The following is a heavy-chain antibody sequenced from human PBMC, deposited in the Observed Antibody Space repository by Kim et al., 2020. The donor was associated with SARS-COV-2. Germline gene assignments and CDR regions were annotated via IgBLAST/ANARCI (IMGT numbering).Heavy chain of an antibody. D-gene: IGHD4-17*01. J-gene: IGHJ3*02. CDR2: IYYSGST. CDR3: ARDGDYGGNADAFDI. V-gene: IGHV4-31*03. Sequence: SETLSLTCTVSGGSISSGGYYWSWIRQHPGKGLEWIGYIYYSGSTYYNPSLKSRVTISVDTSKNQFSLKLSSVTAADTAVYYCARDGDYGGNADAFDIWGQGTMVTVSS. CDR1: GGSISSGGYY.